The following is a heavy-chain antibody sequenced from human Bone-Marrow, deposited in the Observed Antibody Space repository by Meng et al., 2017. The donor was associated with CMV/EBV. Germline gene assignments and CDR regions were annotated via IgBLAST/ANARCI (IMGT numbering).Heavy chain of an antibody. V-gene: IGHV3-48*03. D-gene: IGHD5-18*01. J-gene: IGHJ6*02. CDR2: ISSSGSTI. CDR1: GFTFSSYE. CDR3: ARESAWYSYGYGDYYYGMDV. Sequence: GGSLRLSCAASGFTFSSYEMNWVRQAPGKGLEWVSYISSSGSTIYYADSVKGRFTISRDNAKNSLYLQMNSLRAEDTAVYYCARESAWYSYGYGDYYYGMDVWGQGTTVTVSS.